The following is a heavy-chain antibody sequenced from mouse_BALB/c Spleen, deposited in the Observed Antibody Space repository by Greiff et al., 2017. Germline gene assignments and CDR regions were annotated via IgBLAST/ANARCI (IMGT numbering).Heavy chain of an antibody. V-gene: IGHV5-17*02. J-gene: IGHJ4*01. CDR2: ISSGSSTI. Sequence: EVQVVESGGGLVQPGGSRKLSCAASGFTFSSFGMHWVRQGPEKGLEWVAYISSGSSTIYYAPTVKGRFTISRDNPKNTLCLQMTSLRSEDTAMYYCARRGQHGLQAMDYWGQGASVTVSS. CDR1: GFTFSSFG. CDR3: ARRGQHGLQAMDY. D-gene: IGHD3-1*01.